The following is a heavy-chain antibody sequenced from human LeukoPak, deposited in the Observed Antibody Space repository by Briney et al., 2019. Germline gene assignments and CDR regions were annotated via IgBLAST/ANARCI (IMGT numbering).Heavy chain of an antibody. Sequence: GGSLRLSCAASGFTFSTYWMHWVRHAPGKGLVWVSRVRPEGTTTAYADSVKGRFTISRDNAKNTLFLQMNSLSAEDTAVYYCARDLDWILFDYWGQGTLVTVSS. CDR2: VRPEGTTT. V-gene: IGHV3-74*03. D-gene: IGHD3-9*01. CDR1: GFTFSTYW. J-gene: IGHJ4*02. CDR3: ARDLDWILFDY.